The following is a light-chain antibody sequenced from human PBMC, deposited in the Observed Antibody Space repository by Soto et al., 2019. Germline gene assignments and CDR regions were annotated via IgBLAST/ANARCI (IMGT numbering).Light chain of an antibody. CDR1: SSDVGGYNY. J-gene: IGLJ3*02. CDR2: EVS. Sequence: QSVLTQPASVSGSPGQTITISCTGNSSDVGGYNYLSWYQQHPGKAPKVMIYEVSNRPSGVSNRFSGSKSGNTASLTISGLQAEDEADYFCSSYTTSGTPVFGGGTKLTVL. CDR3: SSYTTSGTPV. V-gene: IGLV2-14*01.